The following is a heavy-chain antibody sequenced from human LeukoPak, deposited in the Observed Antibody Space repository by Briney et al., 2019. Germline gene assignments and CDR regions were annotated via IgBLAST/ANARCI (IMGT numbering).Heavy chain of an antibody. Sequence: SGPTLVEPTQTLTLTCTFSGFSLSTSGVGVGWIRQPPGKALEWLALIYWNDDKRYSPSLKSRLTITKDTSKNQVVLTMTNMDPVDTATYYCAHRFGSYSSSWYYFDYWGQGTLVTVSS. CDR1: GFSLSTSGVG. CDR3: AHRFGSYSSSWYYFDY. V-gene: IGHV2-5*01. CDR2: IYWNDDK. J-gene: IGHJ4*02. D-gene: IGHD6-13*01.